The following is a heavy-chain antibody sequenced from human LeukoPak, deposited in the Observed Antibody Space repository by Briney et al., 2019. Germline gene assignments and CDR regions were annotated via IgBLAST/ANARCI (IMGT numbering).Heavy chain of an antibody. Sequence: ASVKVSCKASGYTFTNYYMHWVRQAPGQGLEWMGVINPSSLGTTYAQRFQGRVTMTTDTSTSTVYMDLSSLRSEDTAVYYCARLHQDYWGQGTLVTVSS. CDR1: GYTFTNYY. J-gene: IGHJ4*02. CDR2: INPSSLGT. V-gene: IGHV1-46*01. D-gene: IGHD4-4*01. CDR3: ARLHQDY.